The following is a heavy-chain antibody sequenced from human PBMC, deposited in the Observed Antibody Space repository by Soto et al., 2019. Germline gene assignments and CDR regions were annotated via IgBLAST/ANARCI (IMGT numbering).Heavy chain of an antibody. CDR3: VKDPTKTIFGVVIIIPDFDY. CDR2: ISGSGGST. D-gene: IGHD3-3*01. CDR1: GFTFSSYA. Sequence: GGSLRLSCAASGFTFSSYAMSWVRQAPGKGLEWVSAISGSGGSTYYADSVKGRFTISRDNSKNTLYLQMNSLRAEDTAVYYCVKDPTKTIFGVVIIIPDFDYWGQGTLVTVSS. J-gene: IGHJ4*02. V-gene: IGHV3-23*01.